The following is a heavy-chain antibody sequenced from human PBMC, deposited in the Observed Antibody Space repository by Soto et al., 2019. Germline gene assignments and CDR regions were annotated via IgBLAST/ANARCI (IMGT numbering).Heavy chain of an antibody. V-gene: IGHV1-69*13. Sequence: VASVKVSCKASGGTFSSYAISWVRQAPGQGLEWMGGIIPIFGTANYAQKFQGRVTITADESTSTAYMELSSLRSEDTAVYYCAIDMGFPEYSSSVNWFDPRGQGTLVTVSS. CDR3: AIDMGFPEYSSSVNWFDP. CDR2: IIPIFGTA. J-gene: IGHJ5*02. CDR1: GGTFSSYA. D-gene: IGHD6-6*01.